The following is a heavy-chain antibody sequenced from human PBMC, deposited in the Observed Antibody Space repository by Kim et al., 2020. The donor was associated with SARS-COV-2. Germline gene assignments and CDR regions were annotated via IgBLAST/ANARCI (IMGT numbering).Heavy chain of an antibody. V-gene: IGHV3-23*01. CDR1: GFTFSNYA. CDR2: ISSTGGDT. CDR3: AKGGSWCDH. Sequence: GGSLRLSCVASGFTFSNYAMTWVRQTPEKGLEWVSAISSTGGDTFYADSVKGRFTVSRDNSRNTLYLQMNSLTAEDTALYYCAKGGSWCDHWGQGTLVTV. J-gene: IGHJ5*02.